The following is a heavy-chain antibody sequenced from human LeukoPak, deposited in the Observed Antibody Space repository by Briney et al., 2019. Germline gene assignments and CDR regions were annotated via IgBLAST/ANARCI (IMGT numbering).Heavy chain of an antibody. CDR2: INPNSGGT. J-gene: IGHJ6*03. D-gene: IGHD6-13*01. CDR3: ARDPGYSHRNYYYYYYMDV. V-gene: IGHV1-2*02. CDR1: GYSFTGYY. Sequence: GASVKVSCKASGYSFTGYYMHWVRQAPGQGLAWMGWINPNSGGTNYAQKFQGRVTMTRDTSISTAYMELSRLRSDDTAVYYCARDPGYSHRNYYYYYYMDVWGKGTTVTISS.